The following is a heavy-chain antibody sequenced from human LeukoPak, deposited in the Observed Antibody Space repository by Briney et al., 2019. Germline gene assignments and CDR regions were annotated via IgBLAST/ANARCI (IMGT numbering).Heavy chain of an antibody. D-gene: IGHD6-19*01. CDR2: IYTSGST. Sequence: SETLSLTCTVSGGSISSYYWSWIRQPAGKGLEWIGRIYTSGSTNYNPSLKSRVTMSVDTSKNQFSLKLSSVTAADTAVYYCARVGYSSGWYFGAFDIWGQGTMVTVSS. J-gene: IGHJ3*02. CDR1: GGSISSYY. CDR3: ARVGYSSGWYFGAFDI. V-gene: IGHV4-4*07.